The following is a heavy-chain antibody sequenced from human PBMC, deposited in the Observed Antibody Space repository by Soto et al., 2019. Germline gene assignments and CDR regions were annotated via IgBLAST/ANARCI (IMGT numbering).Heavy chain of an antibody. D-gene: IGHD3-10*01. V-gene: IGHV1-69*01. CDR1: GGTFSSYA. Sequence: QVQLVQSGAEVKKPGSSVKVSCKASGGTFSSYAISWVRQAPGQGLEWMGGIIPIFGTANYAQKFQGRVTITADESTSTAYMELSSLRSEDTAVYYCARDRGYYGSGSYYPYYYYGMDVWDQGTTVTVSS. CDR3: ARDRGYYGSGSYYPYYYYGMDV. CDR2: IIPIFGTA. J-gene: IGHJ6*02.